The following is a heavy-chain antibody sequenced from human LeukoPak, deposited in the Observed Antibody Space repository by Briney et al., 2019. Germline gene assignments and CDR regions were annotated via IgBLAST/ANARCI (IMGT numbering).Heavy chain of an antibody. J-gene: IGHJ6*02. Sequence: IYPGDSDTRYSPSFQGQVTISADKSISTAYLQWSSLKASDTAIYYCARPIAPAVFGAMNVWGQGTTVTVSS. D-gene: IGHD6-13*01. CDR2: IYPGDSDT. V-gene: IGHV5-51*01. CDR3: ARPIAPAVFGAMNV.